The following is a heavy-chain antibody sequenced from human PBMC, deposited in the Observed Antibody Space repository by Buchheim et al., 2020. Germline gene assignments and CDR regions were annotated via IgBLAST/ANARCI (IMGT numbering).Heavy chain of an antibody. Sequence: EVQVVESGGGLVQPGGSLRLSCAVSGFTFSSYGMNWVRQAPGKGLEWVSYISGSSSTIYYADSVKGRFTISRDNAKNSLYLQMTSLRAEDTAVYYCARVYTFWSGLEYWGQGT. CDR3: ARVYTFWSGLEY. CDR1: GFTFSSYG. D-gene: IGHD3-3*01. V-gene: IGHV3-48*01. CDR2: ISGSSSTI. J-gene: IGHJ4*02.